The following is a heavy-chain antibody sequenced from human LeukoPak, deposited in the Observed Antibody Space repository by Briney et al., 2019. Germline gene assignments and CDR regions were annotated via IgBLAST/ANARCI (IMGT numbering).Heavy chain of an antibody. CDR1: GFTFDDYA. J-gene: IGHJ4*02. V-gene: IGHV3-9*01. CDR3: AKVDFPG. CDR2: ISWNSGSI. Sequence: QPGRSLRLSCAASGFTFDDYAMHWVRQAPGKGLEWVSGISWNSGSIGYADSVKGRFTISRDNAKNSLYLQMNSLRAEDTALYYCAKVDFPGWGQGTLVTVSS. D-gene: IGHD3-9*01.